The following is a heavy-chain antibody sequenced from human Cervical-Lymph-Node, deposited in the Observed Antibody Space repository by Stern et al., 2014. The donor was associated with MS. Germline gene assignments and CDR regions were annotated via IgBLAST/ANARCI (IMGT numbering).Heavy chain of an antibody. V-gene: IGHV4-39*01. Sequence: QVQLQESGPGLVKPSETLSLTCAVSGDSISSYTHYWAWIRQPPGKGLEWIGSVYSSGPTYYTPPLRSRLPIPVDTPKNHFSLGLNSVTAADTAVYYCAKHACTGAACPFDLWGQGTLVTVSS. J-gene: IGHJ4*02. CDR1: GDSISSYTHY. CDR2: VYSSGPT. D-gene: IGHD2-8*02. CDR3: AKHACTGAACPFDL.